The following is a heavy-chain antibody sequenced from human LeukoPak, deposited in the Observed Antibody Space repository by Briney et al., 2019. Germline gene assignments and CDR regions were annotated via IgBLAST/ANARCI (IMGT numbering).Heavy chain of an antibody. J-gene: IGHJ4*02. V-gene: IGHV1-69*04. D-gene: IGHD3-10*01. Sequence: ASVKVSCKASGGTFSSYAISWVRQAPGQGLEWMGRIIPILGIANYAQKFQGRVTITADKSTSTAYMGLSSLRSEDTAVYYCAMVRGVIIGPYFDYWGRGTLVTVSS. CDR2: IIPILGIA. CDR3: AMVRGVIIGPYFDY. CDR1: GGTFSSYA.